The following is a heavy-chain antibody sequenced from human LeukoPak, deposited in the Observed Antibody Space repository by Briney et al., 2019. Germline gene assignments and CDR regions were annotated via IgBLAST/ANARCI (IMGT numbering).Heavy chain of an antibody. J-gene: IGHJ4*02. D-gene: IGHD2-2*01. CDR2: MNPNSGNT. CDR3: ARAGAYCSSTSCYRVIDY. CDR1: GYTFTSYG. Sequence: GSVKVSCKASGYTFTSYGISWVRQAPGQGLEWMGWMNPNSGNTGYAQKFQGRVTFTRNTSISTAYMELSSLRSEDTAVYYCARAGAYCSSTSCYRVIDYWGQGTLVTVSS. V-gene: IGHV1-8*03.